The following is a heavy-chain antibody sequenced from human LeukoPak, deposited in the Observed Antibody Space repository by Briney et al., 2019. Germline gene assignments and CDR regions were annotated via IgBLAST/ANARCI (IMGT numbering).Heavy chain of an antibody. J-gene: IGHJ6*03. Sequence: ASVKVSCKASGGTFSSYAISWVRQAPGQGLEWMGGIIPIFGTANYAQKFQGRVTITANESTSTACMELSSLKSEDTAVYYCATAAYYYDSSGYWGGYYYYYYMDVWGKGTTVTVSS. CDR3: ATAAYYYDSSGYWGGYYYYYYMDV. V-gene: IGHV1-69*13. CDR2: IIPIFGTA. CDR1: GGTFSSYA. D-gene: IGHD3-22*01.